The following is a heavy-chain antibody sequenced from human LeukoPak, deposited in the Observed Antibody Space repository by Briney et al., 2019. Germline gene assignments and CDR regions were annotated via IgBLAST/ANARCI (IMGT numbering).Heavy chain of an antibody. Sequence: GESLRLSCAASGFTFSNHVIHWVRQAPGKGLEWLAVISYDGTNKYYADSVKGRFTISRDHSQSTVDLNMNNLRGADTAVYYCVRSPTYYNMDVWGKGTTVTVSS. CDR1: GFTFSNHV. J-gene: IGHJ6*03. CDR3: VRSPTYYNMDV. CDR2: ISYDGTNK. V-gene: IGHV3-30*04.